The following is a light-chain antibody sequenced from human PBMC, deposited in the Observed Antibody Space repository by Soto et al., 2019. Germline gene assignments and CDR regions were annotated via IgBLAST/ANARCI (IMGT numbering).Light chain of an antibody. V-gene: IGKV3-20*01. J-gene: IGKJ1*01. Sequence: EIVLTQSPGTLSLSPGERATLSCRASQSVSSDYLAWYQQKPGQAPTLLIFGASRRATGIPDRFAGSGSGADFTLTISRLEPEDFAVYYCQQYGTSPRTFGQGTKVEIK. CDR1: QSVSSDY. CDR3: QQYGTSPRT. CDR2: GAS.